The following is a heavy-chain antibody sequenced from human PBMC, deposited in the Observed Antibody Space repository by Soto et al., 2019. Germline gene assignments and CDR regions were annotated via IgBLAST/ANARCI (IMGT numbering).Heavy chain of an antibody. J-gene: IGHJ6*02. CDR2: ISVSGDNI. CDR3: ARDDYDSSGYYYYYYYGMDV. D-gene: IGHD3-22*01. V-gene: IGHV3-21*01. CDR1: GFSFNSFN. Sequence: GGSLRLSCLASGFSFNSFNMSWIRRAPGRGLEWVASISVSGDNIYYGDSMQGRFTISRDNSKRSVFLDLNSLRVEDTAVYYCARDDYDSSGYYYYYYYGMDVWGQGTTVTVSS.